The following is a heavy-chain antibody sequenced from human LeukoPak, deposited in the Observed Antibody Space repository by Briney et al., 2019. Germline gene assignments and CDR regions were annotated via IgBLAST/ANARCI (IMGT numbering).Heavy chain of an antibody. V-gene: IGHV1-18*01. CDR3: ARDRGRGSTSCYDY. D-gene: IGHD2-2*01. CDR2: ISAYNGNT. J-gene: IGHJ4*02. Sequence: ASVKVSCKASGYTFTSYGISWVRQAPGQGLEWMGWISAYNGNTNYAQKLQGRVTMTTDTSTSTAYMEVRSLRSGDTAVYYCARDRGRGSTSCYDYWGQGTLVTVSS. CDR1: GYTFTSYG.